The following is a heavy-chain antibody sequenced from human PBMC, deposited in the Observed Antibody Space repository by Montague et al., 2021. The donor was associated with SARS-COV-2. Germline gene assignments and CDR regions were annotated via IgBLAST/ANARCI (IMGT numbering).Heavy chain of an antibody. CDR1: GGSISSYY. Sequence: SETLSLTCSVSGGSISSYYWSWIRQSPGKGLEWIGYIFHSGITGYNPSLKSRVTISTDMSKNQFSLQLNSVTAADSAVYYCARTEYNWNDWFDPWGQGTLVTVSS. V-gene: IGHV4-59*13. CDR3: ARTEYNWNDWFDP. J-gene: IGHJ5*02. D-gene: IGHD1-20*01. CDR2: IFHSGIT.